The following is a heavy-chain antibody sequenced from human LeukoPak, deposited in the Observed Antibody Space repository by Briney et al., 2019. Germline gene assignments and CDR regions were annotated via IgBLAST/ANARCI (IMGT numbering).Heavy chain of an antibody. D-gene: IGHD3-22*01. CDR2: IYYTGST. Sequence: SETLSLTCTVSGGSFGRYYWSWIRQSPGKGLEWLGYIYYTGSTSYNPSLESRITISLDTARNQFSLRLTSVTTADTAVYYCATEKYYYDSSGYYRFDYWGQGTLVTVSS. CDR3: ATEKYYYDSSGYYRFDY. J-gene: IGHJ4*02. V-gene: IGHV4-59*01. CDR1: GGSFGRYY.